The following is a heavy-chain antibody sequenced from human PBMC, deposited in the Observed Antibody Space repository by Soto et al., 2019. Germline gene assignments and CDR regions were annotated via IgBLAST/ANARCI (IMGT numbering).Heavy chain of an antibody. D-gene: IGHD3-3*01. CDR1: GFTFSGSG. J-gene: IGHJ4*02. CDR2: IRSKASNYAT. Sequence: PGGSLRLSCAAPGFTFSGSGMHWVRQASGKGLEWVGLIRSKASNYATAYAASVKGRFTISRDDSKNTAYLQMNSLKTEDTAVYYCTSRFKTSPGGYWGQGSLVTVSS. CDR3: TSRFKTSPGGY. V-gene: IGHV3-73*01.